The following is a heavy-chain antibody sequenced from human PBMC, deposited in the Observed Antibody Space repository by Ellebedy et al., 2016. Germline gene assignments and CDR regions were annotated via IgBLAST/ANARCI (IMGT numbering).Heavy chain of an antibody. D-gene: IGHD4-17*01. J-gene: IGHJ3*02. CDR1: GFTVSSNY. V-gene: IGHV3-53*01. CDR3: ARLPTVTTSFDI. CDR2: IYSGGST. Sequence: GGSLRLSCAASGFTVSSNYMTWVRQAPGRGLEWVSVIYSGGSTYYADSVKGRFIISRDNSKNTVYLQMNSLRAEDTAVYYCARLPTVTTSFDIWGQGTMVTVSS.